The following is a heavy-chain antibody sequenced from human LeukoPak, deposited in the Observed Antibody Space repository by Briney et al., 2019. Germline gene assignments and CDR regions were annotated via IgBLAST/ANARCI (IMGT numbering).Heavy chain of an antibody. Sequence: SETLSLTCTVSGGSLSSHYWSWIRQPPGKGLEYIGYIYTDGSTSYNPSLKSRVTILVDTSKNQFSLRLSSVTAADTAVYYCARHRDTVFPFDPWGQGTLVTVSS. V-gene: IGHV4-59*08. J-gene: IGHJ5*02. CDR3: ARHRDTVFPFDP. CDR2: IYTDGST. CDR1: GGSLSSHY. D-gene: IGHD3-3*01.